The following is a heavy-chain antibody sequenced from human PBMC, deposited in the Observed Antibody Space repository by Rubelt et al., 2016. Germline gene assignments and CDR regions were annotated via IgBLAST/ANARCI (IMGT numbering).Heavy chain of an antibody. V-gene: IGHV3-53*04. Sequence: LQLQESGPGLVRPSETLSLTCSVSGGSITSGTYYWGWVRQPPGKGLAWVSVIYSGGSTYYADSVKGRFTISRHNSKNTLYLQINSLRAEDTAVYYCARGRDYGDYWGQGTLVTVSS. CDR3: ARGRDYGDY. CDR2: IYSGGST. J-gene: IGHJ4*02. CDR1: GGSITSGTYY.